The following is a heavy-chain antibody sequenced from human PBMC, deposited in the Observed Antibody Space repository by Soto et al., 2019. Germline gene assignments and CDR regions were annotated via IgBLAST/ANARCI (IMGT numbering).Heavy chain of an antibody. Sequence: SETLSLTCAVYGGSFSGYYWSWIRQPPGKGLEWIGEINHSGSTNYNPSLKSRVTISVDTSKNQFSLKLSSVTAADTAVYYCAKGLHDYKDLMSFCGQGTTVTGS. D-gene: IGHD4-4*01. CDR1: GGSFSGYY. CDR3: AKGLHDYKDLMSF. CDR2: INHSGST. J-gene: IGHJ6*02. V-gene: IGHV4-34*01.